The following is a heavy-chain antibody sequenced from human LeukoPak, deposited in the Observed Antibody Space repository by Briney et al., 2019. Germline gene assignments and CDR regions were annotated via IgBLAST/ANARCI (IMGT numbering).Heavy chain of an antibody. V-gene: IGHV3-74*01. CDR2: INSDGSWT. CDR1: GNYW. D-gene: IGHD3-16*01. J-gene: IGHJ4*02. CDR3: ARVPSLGDFDY. Sequence: PGGSLRLSCAASGNYWMHWVRQAPGKGLAWVSHINSDGSWTSYADSVKGRFTISRDNAKNSLYLQMNSLRAEDTAVYYCARVPSLGDFDYWGQGTLVTVSS.